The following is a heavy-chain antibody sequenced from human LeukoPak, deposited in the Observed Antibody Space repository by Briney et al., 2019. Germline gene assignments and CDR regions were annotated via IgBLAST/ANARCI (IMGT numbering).Heavy chain of an antibody. CDR3: ARDSSGSGYGGYDSPYWYFDL. D-gene: IGHD5-12*01. CDR2: IYYSGST. V-gene: IGHV4-59*01. Sequence: PSETLSLTCTVSGGSISSYYWSWIRQPPGKGLEWIGYIYYSGSTNYNPSLKSRVTISVDTSKNQFSLKLSSVTAADTAVYYCARDSSGSGYGGYDSPYWYFDLWGRGTLVTVSS. J-gene: IGHJ2*01. CDR1: GGSISSYY.